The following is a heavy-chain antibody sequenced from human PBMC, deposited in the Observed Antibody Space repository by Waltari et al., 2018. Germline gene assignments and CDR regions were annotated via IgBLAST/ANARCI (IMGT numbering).Heavy chain of an antibody. Sequence: GGSLRLSCAASGFSFSSYTMNWVRQAPAKGLEWVASITSGGSSINYSESLKGRFTSSRDNAQKSLYLQMYSLTAEDTAVYYCARERSSSSAGLYHYGMDVWGQGTTVTVS. CDR3: ARERSSSSAGLYHYGMDV. CDR2: ITSGGSSI. CDR1: GFSFSSYT. J-gene: IGHJ6*02. V-gene: IGHV3-21*01. D-gene: IGHD6-6*01.